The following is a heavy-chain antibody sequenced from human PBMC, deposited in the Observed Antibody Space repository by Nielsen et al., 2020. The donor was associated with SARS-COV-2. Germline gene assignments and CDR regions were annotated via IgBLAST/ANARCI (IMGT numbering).Heavy chain of an antibody. J-gene: IGHJ4*02. CDR2: INHSGST. CDR3: ARGIVATIGQFDY. V-gene: IGHV4-34*01. Sequence: GSLRLSCAVYGGSFSGYYWSWIRQPPGKGLEWIGEINHSGSTNYNPSLKSRVTISVDTSKNQFSLKLGSVTAADTAVYYCARGIVATIGQFDYWGQGTLVTVSS. D-gene: IGHD5-12*01. CDR1: GGSFSGYY.